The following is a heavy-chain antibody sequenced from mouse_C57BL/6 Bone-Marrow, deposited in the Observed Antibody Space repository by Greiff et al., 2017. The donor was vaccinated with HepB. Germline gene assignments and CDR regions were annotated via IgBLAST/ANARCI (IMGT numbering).Heavy chain of an antibody. CDR2: INPSSGYT. D-gene: IGHD6-2*01. Sequence: VQLQQSGAELARPGASVKMSCKASGYTFTSYTMHWVKQRPGQGLEWIGDINPSSGYTKYNQKFKNKATLTADKSSSTAYMRLSNLTSENSAVYYSARDDGCSLFDYWDQGTTLTVTS. V-gene: IGHV1-4*01. CDR3: ARDDGCSLFDY. CDR1: GYTFTSYT. J-gene: IGHJ2*01.